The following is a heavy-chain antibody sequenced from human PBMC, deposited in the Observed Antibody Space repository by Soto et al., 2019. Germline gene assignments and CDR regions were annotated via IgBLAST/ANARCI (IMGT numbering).Heavy chain of an antibody. CDR2: ISSYGDST. V-gene: IGHV3-64D*06. CDR1: GFTLITYA. Sequence: GGSLRLSCSVSGFTLITYAMHWVRQAPGKGLEYVASISSYGDSTYYADSVKGRFTISRDNSKNTLSLQMSSLRTDDTAMYYCVKDRYVDSWGQGTLVTVS. J-gene: IGHJ4*02. CDR3: VKDRYVDS.